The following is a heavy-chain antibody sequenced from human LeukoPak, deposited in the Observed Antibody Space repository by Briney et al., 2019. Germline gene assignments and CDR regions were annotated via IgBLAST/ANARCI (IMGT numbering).Heavy chain of an antibody. CDR3: ATTIVAREDYYYYMDV. J-gene: IGHJ6*03. D-gene: IGHD5-12*01. V-gene: IGHV1-24*01. CDR2: FDPEDGET. Sequence: ASVKVSCKVSGYTLTELSMHWVRQAPGKGLEWMGGFDPEDGETIYAQKFQGRATMTEDTSTDTAHMELSSLRSEDTAVYYCATTIVAREDYYYYMDVWGKGTTVTVSS. CDR1: GYTLTELS.